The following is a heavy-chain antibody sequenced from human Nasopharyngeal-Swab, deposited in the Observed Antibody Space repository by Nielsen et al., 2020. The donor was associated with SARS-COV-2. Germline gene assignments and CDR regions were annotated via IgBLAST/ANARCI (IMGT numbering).Heavy chain of an antibody. CDR1: GFTFSDYY. CDR3: ARAATMVRANDAFDI. Sequence: GGSLRLSCAASGFTFSDYYMSWIRQAPGKGLEWVSYISSSGSTIYYADSVKGRFTISGDNAKNSLYLQMNSLRAEDTAVYYCARAATMVRANDAFDIWGQGTMVTVSS. D-gene: IGHD3-10*01. V-gene: IGHV3-11*01. CDR2: ISSSGSTI. J-gene: IGHJ3*02.